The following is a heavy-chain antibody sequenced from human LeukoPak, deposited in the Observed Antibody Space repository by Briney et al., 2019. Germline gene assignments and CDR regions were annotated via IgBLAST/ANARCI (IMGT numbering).Heavy chain of an antibody. CDR2: IYYSGST. Sequence: PSETLSLTCTVSGGSISSSTYYWGWIRQPPGKGLEWIGSIYYSGSTYYNPSLKSRVTISVDTSKNQFSLKLNSVTAADTAVYYCATPYSGGYHGLDIWGQGTMITVSS. CDR3: ATPYSGGYHGLDI. CDR1: GGSISSSTYY. J-gene: IGHJ3*02. V-gene: IGHV4-39*01. D-gene: IGHD1-26*01.